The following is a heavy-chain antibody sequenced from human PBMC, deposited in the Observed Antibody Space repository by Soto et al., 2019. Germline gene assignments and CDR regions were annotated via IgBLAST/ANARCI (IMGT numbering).Heavy chain of an antibody. CDR2: INWNGGST. D-gene: IGHD3-10*01. CDR1: GFTFDDYG. V-gene: IGHV3-20*04. Sequence: EVQLVESGGGVVRPGGSLRLSCAASGFTFDDYGMSWVRQAPGKGLEWVSGINWNGGSTGYADSVKGRFTISRDNAKNALYLQMNSLRAEDTTLYYCARLYGSGSTRRVRIDYWGQGTLVTVYS. CDR3: ARLYGSGSTRRVRIDY. J-gene: IGHJ4*02.